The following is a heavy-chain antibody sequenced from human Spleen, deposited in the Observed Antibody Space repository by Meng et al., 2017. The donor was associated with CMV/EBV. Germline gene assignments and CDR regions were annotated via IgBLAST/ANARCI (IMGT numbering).Heavy chain of an antibody. V-gene: IGHV3-30*03. J-gene: IGHJ3*02. D-gene: IGHD1-26*01. CDR2: ISCDGENK. CDR1: FVFSSSW. CDR3: ARGKVPDYPGSLGDAFDI. Sequence: FVFSSSWMHWVRQATCKGLQWVAVISCDGENKFYTDPVKGRFIISRDNFENSLSLQMNSLRGDDTAVYYCARGKVPDYPGSLGDAFDIWGQGTLVTVSS.